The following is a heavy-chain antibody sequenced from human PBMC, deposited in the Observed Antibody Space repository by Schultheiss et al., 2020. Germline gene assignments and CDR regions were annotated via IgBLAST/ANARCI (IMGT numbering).Heavy chain of an antibody. CDR2: IKSKTDGGTT. CDR3: TTDHPTGGAFDI. D-gene: IGHD2-8*02. Sequence: GESLKISCAASGFTFSNAWMSWVRQAPGKGLEWVGRIKSKTDGGTTDYAAPVKGRFTISRDDSKNTLYLQMNSLKTEDTAVYYCTTDHPTGGAFDIWGQGTMVAV. V-gene: IGHV3-15*01. CDR1: GFTFSNAW. J-gene: IGHJ3*02.